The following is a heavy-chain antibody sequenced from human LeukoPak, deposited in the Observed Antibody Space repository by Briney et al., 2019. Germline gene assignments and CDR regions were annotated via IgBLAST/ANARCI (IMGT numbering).Heavy chain of an antibody. CDR1: GGSISSYY. J-gene: IGHJ6*03. CDR3: ARDISSSETPLTGYYYYYMDV. V-gene: IGHV4-59*12. D-gene: IGHD6-6*01. Sequence: PSETLSLTCTVSGGSISSYYWSWIRQPPGKGLEWIGYIYYSGSTNYNPSLKSRVTMSVDTSKNQFSLKLSSVTAADTAVYYCARDISSSETPLTGYYYYYMDVWGKGTTVTVSS. CDR2: IYYSGST.